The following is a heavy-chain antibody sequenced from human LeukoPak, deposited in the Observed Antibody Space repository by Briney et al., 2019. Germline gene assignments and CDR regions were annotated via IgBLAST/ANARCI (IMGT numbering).Heavy chain of an antibody. CDR3: TTDLPKSESYYDNRNNYVGFYFDY. Sequence: PGGSLRLSCAASGFTFTNAWMNWVRQAPGKGLEWVGRIKSKTDGGTIDYAAPVKGRFTISRDDSKNTLYLQIHSLQTEDTAVYYCTTDLPKSESYYDNRNNYVGFYFDYWGQGTLVTVSS. J-gene: IGHJ4*02. D-gene: IGHD3-22*01. CDR2: IKSKTDGGTI. V-gene: IGHV3-15*01. CDR1: GFTFTNAW.